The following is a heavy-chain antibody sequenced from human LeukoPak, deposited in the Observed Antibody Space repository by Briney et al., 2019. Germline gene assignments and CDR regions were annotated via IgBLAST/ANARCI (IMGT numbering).Heavy chain of an antibody. V-gene: IGHV5-51*01. D-gene: IGHD3-16*01. CDR3: ARHYYDYVWGSYGIDY. J-gene: IGHJ4*02. Sequence: GESLKISCKGSGYSFTSYWIGWIRQMPGKGLEWMGIIYPGDSDTRYSPSFQGQVTISADKSISTAYLQWSSLKASDTAMYYCARHYYDYVWGSYGIDYWGQGTLVTVSS. CDR1: GYSFTSYW. CDR2: IYPGDSDT.